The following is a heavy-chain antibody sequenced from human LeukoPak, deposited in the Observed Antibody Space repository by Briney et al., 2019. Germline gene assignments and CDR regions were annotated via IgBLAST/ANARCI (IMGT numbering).Heavy chain of an antibody. CDR3: ERGRVPNWFDP. J-gene: IGHJ5*02. V-gene: IGHV3-21*01. CDR2: ISSSSSYI. Sequence: GGSLRLSCAASGFTFSSYSMNWARQAPGKGLEWVSSISSSSSYIYYADSVKGRFTISRDNAKNSLYLQMNSLRAEDTAVYYCERGRVPNWFDPWGQGTLVTVSS. CDR1: GFTFSSYS.